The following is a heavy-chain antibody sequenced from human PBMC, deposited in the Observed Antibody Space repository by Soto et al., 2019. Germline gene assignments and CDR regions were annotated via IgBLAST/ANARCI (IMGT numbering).Heavy chain of an antibody. V-gene: IGHV1-46*03. Sequence: VPLVQAGAEVKTPGASVTVSCTASGYTFTRYYLHWVRQAPGPGLEWMGIINPSGGSTRYAQKFQGRVTMTRDTSTSTVYMELSSLRSEDTAVYYCARGPAGANWFDPWGQGTLVTVSS. CDR3: ARGPAGANWFDP. CDR2: INPSGGST. J-gene: IGHJ5*02. CDR1: GYTFTRYY. D-gene: IGHD6-19*01.